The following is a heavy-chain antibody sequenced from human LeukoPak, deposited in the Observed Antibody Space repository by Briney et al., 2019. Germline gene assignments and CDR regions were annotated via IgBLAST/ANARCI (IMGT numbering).Heavy chain of an antibody. CDR1: GFTFSSYA. J-gene: IGHJ4*02. D-gene: IGHD3-10*01. CDR2: ISGSGGST. CDR3: AKDASGVITSYYFDY. V-gene: IGHV3-23*01. Sequence: PGGSLRLSCAASGFTFSSYAMSWVRQAPGKGLEWVSAISGSGGSTYYADSVKGRFTISRDNSKNTLYLQMNSLRAEDTAVYYCAKDASGVITSYYFDYWGQGTLVTVPS.